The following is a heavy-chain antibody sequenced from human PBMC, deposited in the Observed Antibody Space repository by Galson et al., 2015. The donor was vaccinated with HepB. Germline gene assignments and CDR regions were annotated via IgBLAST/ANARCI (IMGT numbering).Heavy chain of an antibody. D-gene: IGHD1/OR15-1a*01. CDR2: IIPIFGTA. J-gene: IGHJ3*02. CDR3: ARRGTGTAAFDI. CDR1: GGTFSSYA. V-gene: IGHV1-69*13. Sequence: SVKVSCKASGGTFSSYAISWVRQAPGQGLEWMGGIIPIFGTANYAQKFQGRVTITADESTSTAYMELSSLRSEDTAVYYCARRGTGTAAFDIWGQGTMVTVSS.